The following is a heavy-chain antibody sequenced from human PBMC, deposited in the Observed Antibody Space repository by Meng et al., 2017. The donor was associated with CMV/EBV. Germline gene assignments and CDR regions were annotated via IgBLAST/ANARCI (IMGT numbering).Heavy chain of an antibody. Sequence: SETLSLTCTVSGGSISSSSYYWGWIRQPPGKGLEWIGSIYYSGSTYYNPSLKSRVTISVDTSKNQFSLKLSSVTAADTAVYYCARDRRVTMVRGVIITAPGLSFEPWGQGTLVTVSS. CDR3: ARDRRVTMVRGVIITAPGLSFEP. CDR1: GGSISSSSYY. V-gene: IGHV4-39*07. CDR2: IYYSGST. D-gene: IGHD3-10*01. J-gene: IGHJ5*02.